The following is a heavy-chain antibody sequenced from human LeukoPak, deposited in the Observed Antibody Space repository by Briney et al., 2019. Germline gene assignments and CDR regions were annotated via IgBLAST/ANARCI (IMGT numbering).Heavy chain of an antibody. CDR1: GGSISSNH. Sequence: PSETLSLICTVSGGSISSNHWSWIRQPPGKGLEWIGYIYTSGSTNYNPSLKSRVTISVDTSKNQFSLKLSSVTAADTAVYYCARHGFRSGSYYFDYWGQGTLVTVSS. J-gene: IGHJ4*02. V-gene: IGHV4-4*09. CDR3: ARHGFRSGSYYFDY. D-gene: IGHD1-26*01. CDR2: IYTSGST.